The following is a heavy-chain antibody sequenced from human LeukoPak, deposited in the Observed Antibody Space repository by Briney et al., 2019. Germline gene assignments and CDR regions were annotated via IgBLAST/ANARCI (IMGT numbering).Heavy chain of an antibody. J-gene: IGHJ4*02. CDR2: INPKTGGR. CDR1: GYTFTGYY. CDR3: ARVYHDSSGYYY. V-gene: IGHV1-2*02. Sequence: ASVKVSCKASGYTFTGYYMHWVRQAPGQGLEWMGWINPKTGGRNNAHKFQGRVTMTRDTSISTAYMELSRLRSDDAAVYYCARVYHDSSGYYYWGQGTLVTVSS. D-gene: IGHD3-22*01.